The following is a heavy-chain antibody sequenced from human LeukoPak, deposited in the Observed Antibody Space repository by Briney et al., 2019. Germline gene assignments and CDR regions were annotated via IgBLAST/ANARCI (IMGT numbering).Heavy chain of an antibody. D-gene: IGHD3-10*01. V-gene: IGHV4-4*08. CDR2: VYSSGNT. CDR3: VRDRELTY. Sequence: PSETLSLTCTVSGDSISSSYWSWIRQPPGKGLEWIGYVYSSGNTNYSPSLKGRAIISADTSKNQFSLKLTSVTAADTAVYYCVRDRELTYWGQRILVTVSS. J-gene: IGHJ4*02. CDR1: GDSISSSY.